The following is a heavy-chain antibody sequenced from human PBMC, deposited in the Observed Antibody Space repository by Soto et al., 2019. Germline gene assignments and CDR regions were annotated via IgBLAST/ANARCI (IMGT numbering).Heavy chain of an antibody. CDR1: GGTFSSYT. D-gene: IGHD4-17*01. Sequence: QVQLVQSGAEVKKPGSSVKVSCKASGGTFSSYTISWVRQAPGQGLEWMGRIIPILGIANYAQKFQGRVTIPADKSTSTAYMELSSLRSEDTAVYYCATQMGDYGEYEGWGDYWGQGTLVTVSS. CDR3: ATQMGDYGEYEGWGDY. V-gene: IGHV1-69*02. J-gene: IGHJ4*02. CDR2: IIPILGIA.